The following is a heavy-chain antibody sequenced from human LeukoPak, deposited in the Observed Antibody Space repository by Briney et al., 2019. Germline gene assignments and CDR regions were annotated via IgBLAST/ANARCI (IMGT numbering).Heavy chain of an antibody. J-gene: IGHJ6*02. CDR1: GFTFSSYW. V-gene: IGHV3-48*04. Sequence: QSGGSLRLSCAASGFTFSSYWMSWVRQAPGKGLEWVSYISSSGSNIQYADSVKGRFTISRDNAKNSLYLQMNSLRAEDTAVYYCARCRAYYYYGMDVWGQGTTVTVSS. CDR2: ISSSGSNI. CDR3: ARCRAYYYYGMDV.